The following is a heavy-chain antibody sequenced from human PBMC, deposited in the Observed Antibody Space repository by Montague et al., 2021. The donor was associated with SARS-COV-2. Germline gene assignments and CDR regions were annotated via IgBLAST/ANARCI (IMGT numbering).Heavy chain of an antibody. J-gene: IGHJ4*02. D-gene: IGHD2-8*02. CDR2: IYPSGGT. CDR3: ARDWWGTGGILSG. CDR1: GDSITSDSYC. Sequence: TLSLTCTVSGDSITSDSYCWSWIRQPAGKGLEWIGHIYPSGGTNYNPSLRSRVTLSVDTSKKRFSLRLSSVSAADTAMYYCARDWWGTGGILSGWGQGTLVTVSS. V-gene: IGHV4-61*09.